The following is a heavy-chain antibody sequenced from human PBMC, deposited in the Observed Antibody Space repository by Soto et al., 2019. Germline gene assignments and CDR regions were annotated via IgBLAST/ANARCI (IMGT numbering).Heavy chain of an antibody. Sequence: QVQLVESGGGVVQPGRSLRLSCAASGFTFSSYGMHWVRQAPGKGLEWVADIWYDGSNKYYADSVKGRFTISRDNSKNPLYLQINSLRAEDTAVYYGARERRYGDYPADYWGQGTLVTVAS. CDR3: ARERRYGDYPADY. CDR1: GFTFSSYG. CDR2: IWYDGSNK. J-gene: IGHJ4*02. D-gene: IGHD4-17*01. V-gene: IGHV3-33*01.